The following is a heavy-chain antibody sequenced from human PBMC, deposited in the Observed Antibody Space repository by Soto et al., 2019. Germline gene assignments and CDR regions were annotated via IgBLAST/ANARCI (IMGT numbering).Heavy chain of an antibody. CDR1: GFSFGSYA. J-gene: IGHJ4*02. CDR2: ISGSDGKT. V-gene: IGHV3-23*01. Sequence: DVQLWESGGGLVQPGGSLRLSCAASGFSFGSYALSWVRQAPGKGLEWVSTISGSDGKTFYADAVKGRFSISRDTSQNTLYLQMNSLRADYTAIYYCARWSYLDYWGQGTRVTVSS. D-gene: IGHD3-3*01. CDR3: ARWSYLDY.